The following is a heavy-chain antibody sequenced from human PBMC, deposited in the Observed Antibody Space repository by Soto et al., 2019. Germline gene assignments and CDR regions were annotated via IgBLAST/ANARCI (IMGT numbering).Heavy chain of an antibody. CDR1: GFTFSSYS. D-gene: IGHD6-6*01. J-gene: IGHJ6*02. Sequence: GGSLRLSCAASGFTFSSYSMNWVRQAPGKGLEWVSYISSSSSTIYYADSVKGRFTISRDNAKNSLYLQMNSLRDEDTAVYYCARERGYSSSVYYYYGMDVWGQGTTVTVSS. V-gene: IGHV3-48*02. CDR2: ISSSSSTI. CDR3: ARERGYSSSVYYYYGMDV.